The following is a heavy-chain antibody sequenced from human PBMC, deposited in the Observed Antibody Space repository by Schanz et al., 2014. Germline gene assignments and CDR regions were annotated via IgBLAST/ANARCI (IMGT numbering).Heavy chain of an antibody. J-gene: IGHJ5*02. CDR2: IIPILGIA. CDR3: AREVGLYDRGWFDP. D-gene: IGHD3-22*01. V-gene: IGHV1-69*04. CDR1: GGTFNSYT. Sequence: QVQLVQSGAEVKKPGSSMKVSCKASGGTFNSYTINWVRQAPGQGLEWMGRIIPILGIANYAQKFQGRVTITADRSTSTAYMELSSLRSADTALYYCAREVGLYDRGWFDPWGQGTLVTVSS.